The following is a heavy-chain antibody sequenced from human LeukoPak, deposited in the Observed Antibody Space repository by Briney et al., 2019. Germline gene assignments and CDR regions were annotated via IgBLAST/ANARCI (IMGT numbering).Heavy chain of an antibody. V-gene: IGHV3-30-3*01. CDR2: ISFDGDNK. Sequence: GRSLRLSCAASGFTFNTYALHWVRQVPDKGLEWVTIISFDGDNKYYADSVKGRFTISRDNSKNTLYLQMNSLRREDTGVYYCAKSGSHNAFDTWGQGTMVTVSS. CDR3: AKSGSHNAFDT. CDR1: GFTFNTYA. D-gene: IGHD1-26*01. J-gene: IGHJ3*02.